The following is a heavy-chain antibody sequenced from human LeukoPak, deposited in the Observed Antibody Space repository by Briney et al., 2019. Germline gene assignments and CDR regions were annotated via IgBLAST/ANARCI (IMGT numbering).Heavy chain of an antibody. V-gene: IGHV4-39*01. J-gene: IGHJ4*02. CDR2: IYYSGST. D-gene: IGHD6-19*01. Sequence: SETLSLTCTVSGVSISTSRYYWGWIRQPPGKGLEWIGSIYYSGSTYYNPSLKSRVTISVDTSKNQFSLKLSSVTAADTAVYYCARAHNMYSSGWYAFDYWGQGTLVTVSS. CDR3: ARAHNMYSSGWYAFDY. CDR1: GVSISTSRYY.